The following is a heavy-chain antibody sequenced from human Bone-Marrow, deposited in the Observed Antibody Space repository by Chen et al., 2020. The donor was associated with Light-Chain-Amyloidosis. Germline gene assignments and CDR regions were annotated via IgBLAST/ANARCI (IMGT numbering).Heavy chain of an antibody. CDR3: AKDISYDDILPGYPADAFDI. V-gene: IGHV3-23*04. J-gene: IGHJ3*02. Sequence: EVQLVESGGGLLQRGGSLRLSCAASGFACRSYAMSWVRQAPGQGLEWVSTISGSGGSRYYGDSVKGRLTISRDNSKNALFLQMNSLRAEDTAVYYCAKDISYDDILPGYPADAFDIWGQGTMVTVSS. CDR1: GFACRSYA. CDR2: ISGSGGSR. D-gene: IGHD3-9*01.